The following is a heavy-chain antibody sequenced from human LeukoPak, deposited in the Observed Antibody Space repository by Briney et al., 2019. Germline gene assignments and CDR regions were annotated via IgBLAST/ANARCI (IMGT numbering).Heavy chain of an antibody. CDR1: GFSFSSYG. V-gene: IGHV1-69*05. CDR3: ARDGDGYSSSWYWYFDL. Sequence: GGSLRLSCVASGFSFSSYGMHWVRQAPGQGLEWMGGIIPIFGTANYAQKFQGRVTITTDESTSTAYMELSSLRSEDTAVYYCARDGDGYSSSWYWYFDLWGRGTLVTVSS. D-gene: IGHD6-13*01. CDR2: IIPIFGTA. J-gene: IGHJ2*01.